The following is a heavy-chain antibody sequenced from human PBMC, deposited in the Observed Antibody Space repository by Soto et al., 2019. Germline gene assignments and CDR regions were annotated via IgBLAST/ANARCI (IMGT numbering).Heavy chain of an antibody. Sequence: SETLSLTCTVSGASITGTSYWSWIRQPAGKGLEWIGRFSLSGTTNYNPSLRSRVTMSTDVSKNQFSLRLTSVTAADTALYYCARGMTPPGAPAWYYFDSWGQGTLVTVSS. CDR2: FSLSGTT. CDR1: GASITGTSY. D-gene: IGHD2-8*02. J-gene: IGHJ4*02. CDR3: ARGMTPPGAPAWYYFDS. V-gene: IGHV4-4*07.